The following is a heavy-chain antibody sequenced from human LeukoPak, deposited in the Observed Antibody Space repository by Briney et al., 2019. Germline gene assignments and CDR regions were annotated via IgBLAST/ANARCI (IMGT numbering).Heavy chain of an antibody. CDR1: GFTFSSYA. J-gene: IGHJ4*02. CDR3: VKERLRRGAYYFDY. CDR2: ISSNGGST. V-gene: IGHV3-64D*06. Sequence: GGSLRLSCSASGFTFSSYAMHWVRQAPGKGLEYVSAISSNGGSTYYADSVKGRFTISRDNSKHTLYIQMTSLRAEDTAVYYCVKERLRRGAYYFDYWGQGTLVTVSS. D-gene: IGHD1-26*01.